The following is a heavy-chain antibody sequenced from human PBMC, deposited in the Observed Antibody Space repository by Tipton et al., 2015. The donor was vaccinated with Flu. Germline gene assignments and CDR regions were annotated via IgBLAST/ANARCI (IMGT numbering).Heavy chain of an antibody. CDR2: IFTSGST. D-gene: IGHD3-9*01. J-gene: IGHJ4*02. CDR3: ARDQEGYDILTGYFYKYYFDS. CDR1: GGSISNYY. Sequence: TLSLTCTVSGGSISNYYWNWIRQPAGKGLEWIGRIFTSGSTNYNPSLESRVTMSVDTSKNQFSLKLSSVTAAGTAVYYCARDQEGYDILTGYFYKYYFDSWGQGTLVTVST. V-gene: IGHV4-4*07.